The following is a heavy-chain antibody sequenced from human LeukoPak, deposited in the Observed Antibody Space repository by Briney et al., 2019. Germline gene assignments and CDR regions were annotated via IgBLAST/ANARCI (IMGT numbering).Heavy chain of an antibody. Sequence: SEPLSLTCTVSGRSISSSSYYWGWIRRPPGTGLEWFGSIYYSGSTYYNPSLKSRVTISVDTSKNQFSLKLSSVTAADTAVYYCARVFLTIFGVVHKYFDYWGQGTLVTVSS. CDR2: IYYSGST. D-gene: IGHD3-3*01. V-gene: IGHV4-39*07. CDR3: ARVFLTIFGVVHKYFDY. J-gene: IGHJ4*02. CDR1: GRSISSSSYY.